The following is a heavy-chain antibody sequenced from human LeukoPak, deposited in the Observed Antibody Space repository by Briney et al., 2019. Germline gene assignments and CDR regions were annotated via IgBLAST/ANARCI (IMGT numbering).Heavy chain of an antibody. CDR3: AKSGTIFGVATGAFDI. Sequence: GGSLRLSCAASGFTFSSSAMSWVRQAPGKGLEWVSTISTSGSSSFYADSVKDRFTISRDNSKSTLYVQMNNLRAEDTAVYYCAKSGTIFGVATGAFDIWGQGTMVTVSS. D-gene: IGHD3-3*01. V-gene: IGHV3-23*01. CDR2: ISTSGSSS. J-gene: IGHJ3*02. CDR1: GFTFSSSA.